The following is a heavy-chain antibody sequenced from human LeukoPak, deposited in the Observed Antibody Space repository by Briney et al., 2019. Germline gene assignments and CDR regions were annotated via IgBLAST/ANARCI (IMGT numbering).Heavy chain of an antibody. J-gene: IGHJ4*02. CDR1: GFISSSYT. Sequence: GGSLRLSCAASGFISSSYTMTWVRQTSGKGLEWVSSISSTGSSMYFADSVKGRFTISRDNAQKSVYLQVNSLRVEDTAVYYCALVGAIIDSWGQGTQVTVSS. V-gene: IGHV3-21*01. CDR2: ISSTGSSM. CDR3: ALVGAIIDS. D-gene: IGHD1-26*01.